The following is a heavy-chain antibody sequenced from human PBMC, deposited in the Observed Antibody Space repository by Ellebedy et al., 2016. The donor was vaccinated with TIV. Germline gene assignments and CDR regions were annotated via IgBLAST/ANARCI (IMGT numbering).Heavy chain of an antibody. D-gene: IGHD4-17*01. J-gene: IGHJ4*02. CDR1: GFMFTEDY. CDR3: ARAKNGDFAAF. Sequence: GESLKISCEASGFMFTEDYMCWIRQAPGKGLEWITYISPSQHYTNYAESVRGRFSVSRDNARNSIFLQMNSLRVEDSGVYYCARAKNGDFAAFWGQGTLVTVSS. V-gene: IGHV3-11*06. CDR2: ISPSQHYT.